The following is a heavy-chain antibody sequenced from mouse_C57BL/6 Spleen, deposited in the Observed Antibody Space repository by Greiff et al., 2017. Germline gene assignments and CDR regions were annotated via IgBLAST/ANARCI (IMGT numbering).Heavy chain of an antibody. CDR3: TYYYGSSPFDY. Sequence: EVQLQESGGGLVQPGGSMKLSCVASGFTFSNYWMNWVRQSPEKGLEWGAQIRLKSDNYATHYAESVKGRFTISRDDSKSSVYLQMNNLRAEDTGIYYCTYYYGSSPFDYWGQGTTLTVSS. J-gene: IGHJ2*01. CDR2: IRLKSDNYAT. V-gene: IGHV6-3*01. CDR1: GFTFSNYW. D-gene: IGHD1-1*01.